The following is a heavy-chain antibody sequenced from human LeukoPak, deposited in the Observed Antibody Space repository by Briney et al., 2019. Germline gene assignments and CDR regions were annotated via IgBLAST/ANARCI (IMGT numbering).Heavy chain of an antibody. Sequence: SETLSLTCTVSGGSISSYYWSWIRQPAGKGLEWIGRIYTSGCTNYNPSLKSRVTMSVDTSKNQFSLKLSSVTAADTAVYYCAGSSSWSHFDYWGQGTLVTVSS. V-gene: IGHV4-4*07. CDR1: GGSISSYY. J-gene: IGHJ4*02. CDR2: IYTSGCT. CDR3: AGSSSWSHFDY. D-gene: IGHD6-13*01.